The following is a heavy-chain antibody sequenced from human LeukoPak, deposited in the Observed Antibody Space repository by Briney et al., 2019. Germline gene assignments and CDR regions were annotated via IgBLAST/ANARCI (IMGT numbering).Heavy chain of an antibody. Sequence: SETLSLTCSVSGGSLTNYYWGWIRQPPGKGLEFIGYIHSDGTTNYDSSLQSRVAISLDTSKIQFSLRLYSVTAAGTALYFCARLNFRGGEALHFDSWGQGTLVTVSS. J-gene: IGHJ4*02. V-gene: IGHV4-4*09. CDR3: ARLNFRGGEALHFDS. CDR2: IHSDGTT. CDR1: GGSLTNYY. D-gene: IGHD3-16*01.